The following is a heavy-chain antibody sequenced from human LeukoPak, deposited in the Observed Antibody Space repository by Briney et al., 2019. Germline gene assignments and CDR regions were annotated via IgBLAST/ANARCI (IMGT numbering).Heavy chain of an antibody. CDR1: GFTFSSYA. J-gene: IGHJ4*02. CDR2: ISYDGSNK. Sequence: GRSLRLSCAASGFTFSSYAMHWVRQAPGKGLEWVAVISYDGSNKYYADSVKGRFTISRDNAKNTLYLQMNSLRAEDTAVYYCARGPYGSGKVDYWGQGTLVTVSS. D-gene: IGHD3-10*01. CDR3: ARGPYGSGKVDY. V-gene: IGHV3-30*04.